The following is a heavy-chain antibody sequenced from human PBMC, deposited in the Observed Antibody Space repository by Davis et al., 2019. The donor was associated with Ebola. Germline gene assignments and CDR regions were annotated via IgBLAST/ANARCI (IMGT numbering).Heavy chain of an antibody. CDR1: GFTFSSYE. Sequence: GESLKISCAASGFTFSSYEMNWVRQAPGKGLEWVSYISSSGSTIYYADSVTGRFTISRDNAKNSLYLQMNSLRAEDTAVYYCAREAYDFWSGYHYYYYGMDVWGQGTTVTVSS. V-gene: IGHV3-48*03. J-gene: IGHJ6*02. CDR2: ISSSGSTI. CDR3: AREAYDFWSGYHYYYYGMDV. D-gene: IGHD3-3*01.